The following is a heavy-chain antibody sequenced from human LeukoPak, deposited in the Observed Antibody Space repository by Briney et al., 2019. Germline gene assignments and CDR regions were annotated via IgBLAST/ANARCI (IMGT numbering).Heavy chain of an antibody. CDR3: ARDLGCSGGSCYSPSFWFDP. D-gene: IGHD2-15*01. J-gene: IGHJ5*02. V-gene: IGHV1-69*01. CDR2: IIPIFGTA. Sequence: ASVKVSCKASGDTFSSYAISRVRQAPGQGLEWMGGIIPIFGTANYAQKFQGRVTITADESTSTAYMELSSLRSEDTAVYYCARDLGCSGGSCYSPSFWFDPWGQGTLVTVSS. CDR1: GDTFSSYA.